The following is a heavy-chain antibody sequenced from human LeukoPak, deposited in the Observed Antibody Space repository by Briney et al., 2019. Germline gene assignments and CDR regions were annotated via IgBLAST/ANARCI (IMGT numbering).Heavy chain of an antibody. D-gene: IGHD6-13*01. CDR2: ISAYNGNT. V-gene: IGHV1-18*01. J-gene: IGHJ6*02. CDR3: ASSMSIAAAGRGYYYGMDV. CDR1: GYTFTSCG. Sequence: ASVKVSCKASGYTFTSCGISWVRQAPGQGLEWMGWISAYNGNTNYAQKLQGRVTMTTDTSTSTAYMELRSLRSDDTAVYYCASSMSIAAAGRGYYYGMDVWGQGTTVTVSS.